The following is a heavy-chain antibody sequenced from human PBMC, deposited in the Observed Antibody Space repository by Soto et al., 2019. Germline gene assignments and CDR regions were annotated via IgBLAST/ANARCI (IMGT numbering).Heavy chain of an antibody. Sequence: QVQLVESGGGVVQPGRSLRLSCAASGFTFSSYGMHWVRQAPGKGLEWVAVIWYDGSNKYYADSVKGRFTISRDNSKNTLYLQMNSLRAEDTTVYYSARGFYSSGWPYDAFDIWGQGTMVTVSS. CDR2: IWYDGSNK. V-gene: IGHV3-33*01. CDR3: ARGFYSSGWPYDAFDI. J-gene: IGHJ3*02. D-gene: IGHD6-19*01. CDR1: GFTFSSYG.